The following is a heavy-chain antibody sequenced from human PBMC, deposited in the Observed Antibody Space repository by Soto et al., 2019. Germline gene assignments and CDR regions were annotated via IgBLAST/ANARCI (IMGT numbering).Heavy chain of an antibody. V-gene: IGHV3-74*01. CDR2: IKSDGSGT. D-gene: IGHD3-22*01. CDR1: GFTFSSYW. J-gene: IGHJ4*02. CDR3: ARGYGDRYDGNGYLSRN. Sequence: EVQLVESGGGLVQPGESLTLSCAASGFTFSSYWMHWVRQAPGKGLVWVSRIKSDGSGTYYADFVKGRLTISRDNAKNTLYLQMNSLRVEDTAVYFCARGYGDRYDGNGYLSRNWGQRPLVTVSS.